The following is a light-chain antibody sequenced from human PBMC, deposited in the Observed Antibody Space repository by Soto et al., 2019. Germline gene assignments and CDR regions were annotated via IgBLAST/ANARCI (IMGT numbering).Light chain of an antibody. Sequence: DIRMTQSPATLSASLGDRVTITCRASQNINAWLAWYQQKPGKAPELLMYEASSLESGVPSRFGGSGSGTEFTLTISSLKPDDAATYYCQQYNRPWTFGQGTKVDIK. J-gene: IGKJ1*01. CDR1: QNINAW. V-gene: IGKV1-5*03. CDR2: EAS. CDR3: QQYNRPWT.